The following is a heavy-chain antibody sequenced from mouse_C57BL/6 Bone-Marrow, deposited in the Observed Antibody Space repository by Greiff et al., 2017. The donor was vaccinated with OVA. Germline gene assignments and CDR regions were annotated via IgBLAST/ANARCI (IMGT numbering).Heavy chain of an antibody. J-gene: IGHJ2*01. CDR1: GFNIKDDY. CDR2: IDPENGDT. CDR3: TTIYYYGSRSFDY. V-gene: IGHV14-4*01. Sequence: VQLKQSGAELVRPGASVKLSCTASGFNIKDDYMHWVKQRPEQGLEWIGWIDPENGDTEYASKFQGKATITADTSSNTAYLQLSSLTSEDTAVYYCTTIYYYGSRSFDYWGQGTTLTVSS. D-gene: IGHD1-1*01.